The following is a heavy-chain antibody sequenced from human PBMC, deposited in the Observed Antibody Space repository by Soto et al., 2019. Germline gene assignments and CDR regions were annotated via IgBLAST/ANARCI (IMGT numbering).Heavy chain of an antibody. CDR2: IYYSGST. Sequence: SETLSLTCTVSGGSISSYYWSWIRQPPGKGLEWIGYIYYSGSTNYNPSLKSRVTISVDTSKNHFSLKLISVTTADTAVYFCAREGNLGRWIQPIDSWGQGTLVTAPQ. V-gene: IGHV4-59*01. CDR1: GGSISSYY. D-gene: IGHD2-2*03. J-gene: IGHJ4*02. CDR3: AREGNLGRWIQPIDS.